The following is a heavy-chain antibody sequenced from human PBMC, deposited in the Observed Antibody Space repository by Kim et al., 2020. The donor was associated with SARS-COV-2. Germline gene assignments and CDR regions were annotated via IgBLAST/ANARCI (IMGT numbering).Heavy chain of an antibody. V-gene: IGHV3-11*01. CDR1: GFTFSDYY. J-gene: IGHJ4*02. Sequence: GGSLRLSCAASGFTFSDYYMSWIRQAPGKGLEWVSYISSSGSTISYADSVMGRFAISTDNAKNSLYLQMNSLRAEDTAVYYFARDPEGGELPTNFDYWGQGAQLTVSS. CDR2: ISSSGSTI. D-gene: IGHD1-26*01. CDR3: ARDPEGGELPTNFDY.